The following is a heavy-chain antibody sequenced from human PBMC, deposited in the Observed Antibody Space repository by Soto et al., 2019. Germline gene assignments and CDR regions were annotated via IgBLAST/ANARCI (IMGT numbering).Heavy chain of an antibody. CDR3: AREASPSYYFDY. CDR1: GGTFSSYA. J-gene: IGHJ4*02. D-gene: IGHD3-16*02. Sequence: SVKGSFKASGGTFSSYAISWVRQAPGQGLEWMGGIIPIFGTANYAQKFQGRVTITADKSTSTAYMELSSLRSEDTAVYYCAREASPSYYFDYWGQGTLVTVSS. CDR2: IIPIFGTA. V-gene: IGHV1-69*06.